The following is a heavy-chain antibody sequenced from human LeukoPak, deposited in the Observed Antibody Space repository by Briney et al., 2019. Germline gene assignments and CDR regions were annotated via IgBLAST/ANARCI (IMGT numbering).Heavy chain of an antibody. CDR3: ASSVAGYYYYYYGMDV. J-gene: IGHJ6*02. CDR1: GFTFSSYG. V-gene: IGHV3-NL1*01. CDR2: IYSGGST. Sequence: GGSLRLSCAASGFTFSSYGMHWVRQAPGKGLEWVSVIYSGGSTYYADSVKGRFTISRDNSKNTLYLQMNSLRAEDTAVYYCASSVAGYYYYYYGMDVWGQGTTVTVSS. D-gene: IGHD6-19*01.